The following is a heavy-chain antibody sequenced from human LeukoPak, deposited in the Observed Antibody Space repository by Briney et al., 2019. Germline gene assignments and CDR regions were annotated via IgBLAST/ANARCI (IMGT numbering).Heavy chain of an antibody. CDR3: ARVKSSSSWYTRYYYYMDV. Sequence: GGSLRLSCAASGFTFSSDWMSWVRQAPGEGLEWVANIKQGGSEKYYVDSVKGRFTISRDNAKNSLYLQLNSLSAEDTAVYYCARVKSSSSWYTRYYYYMDVWGKGTTVTVSS. D-gene: IGHD6-13*01. J-gene: IGHJ6*03. CDR2: IKQGGSEK. CDR1: GFTFSSDW. V-gene: IGHV3-7*01.